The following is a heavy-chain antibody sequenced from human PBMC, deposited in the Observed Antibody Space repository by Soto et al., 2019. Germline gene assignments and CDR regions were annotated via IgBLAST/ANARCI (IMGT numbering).Heavy chain of an antibody. V-gene: IGHV3-23*01. CDR1: GFTFSSYA. Sequence: GGSLRLSCAASGFTFSSYAMSWVRQAPGKGLEWVSAISGSGGSTYYADSVKGRFTISRDNSKNTLYLQMNSLRAEDTAVYYCAKDGVTVATILGRGREDAFDIWGQGTMVTVSS. J-gene: IGHJ3*02. CDR2: ISGSGGST. CDR3: AKDGVTVATILGRGREDAFDI. D-gene: IGHD5-12*01.